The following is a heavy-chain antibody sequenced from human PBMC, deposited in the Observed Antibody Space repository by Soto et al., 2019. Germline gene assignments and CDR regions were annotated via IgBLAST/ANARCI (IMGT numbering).Heavy chain of an antibody. CDR2: GSYSGTT. Sequence: QVQLQESGPGLVKPSETLSLTCTVSGVSVSSGSFYWAWIPQPPGKGLDWIGFGSYSGTTNYKPSRKSRVTISVDTSRSQISLKVSSLTAADTAVYYCARGATVTQYDYWGQGTLVTVSS. CDR3: ARGATVTQYDY. J-gene: IGHJ4*02. D-gene: IGHD4-17*01. CDR1: GVSVSSGSFY. V-gene: IGHV4-61*01.